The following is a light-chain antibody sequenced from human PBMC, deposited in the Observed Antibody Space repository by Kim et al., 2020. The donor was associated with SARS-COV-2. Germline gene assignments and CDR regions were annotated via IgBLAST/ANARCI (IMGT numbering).Light chain of an antibody. CDR2: DVS. J-gene: IGLJ1*01. V-gene: IGLV2-14*03. CDR1: SSDVGGYNY. Sequence: PITISCPGTSSDVGGYNYVSWYQQHPGKAPKLMIYDVSNRPSGVSNRFSGSKSGNTASLTISGLQAEDEADYYCSSYTSSSTLDVFGTGTKVTVL. CDR3: SSYTSSSTLDV.